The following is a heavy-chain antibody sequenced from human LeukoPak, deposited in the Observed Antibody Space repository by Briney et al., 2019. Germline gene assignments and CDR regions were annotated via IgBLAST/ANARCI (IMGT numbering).Heavy chain of an antibody. CDR2: ISYDGSNK. J-gene: IGHJ4*02. CDR1: GFTFSSYG. V-gene: IGHV3-30*18. D-gene: IGHD2-2*01. CDR3: AKAHRGYCSSTSCYPFH. Sequence: GRSLRLSCAASGFTFSSYGMHWVRQAPGKGLEWVAVISYDGSNKYYADSVKGRFTISRDNSKNTLYLQMNSLRAEDTAVYYCAKAHRGYCSSTSCYPFHWGQGTLVTVSS.